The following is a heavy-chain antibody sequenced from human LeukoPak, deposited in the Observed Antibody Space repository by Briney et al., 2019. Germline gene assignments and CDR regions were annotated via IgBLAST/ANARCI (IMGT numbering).Heavy chain of an antibody. CDR2: MNPNSGNT. Sequence: ASVKVSCKASGYTFTGYDINWVRQATGQGLEWMGWMNPNSGNTGYAQKFQGRVTMTRNTSISTAYMELSSLRSEDTAVYYCARAVFKRGVIITLYYFDYWGQGTLVTVSS. CDR1: GYTFTGYD. J-gene: IGHJ4*02. CDR3: ARAVFKRGVIITLYYFDY. V-gene: IGHV1-8*01. D-gene: IGHD3-10*01.